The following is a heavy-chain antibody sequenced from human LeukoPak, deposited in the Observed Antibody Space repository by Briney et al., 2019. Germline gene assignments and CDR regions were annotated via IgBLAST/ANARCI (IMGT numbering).Heavy chain of an antibody. D-gene: IGHD3-10*01. J-gene: IGHJ6*02. CDR1: GGTFSSYA. CDR2: IIPILGIA. V-gene: IGHV1-69*04. CDR3: ARVRVRGSFYYYGMDV. Sequence: SVKVSCKASGGTFSSYAISWVRQTPGQGLEWMGRIIPILGIANYAQKFQGRVTITADKSTSTAYMELSSLRSEDTDVYYCARVRVRGSFYYYGMDVWGQGTTVTVSS.